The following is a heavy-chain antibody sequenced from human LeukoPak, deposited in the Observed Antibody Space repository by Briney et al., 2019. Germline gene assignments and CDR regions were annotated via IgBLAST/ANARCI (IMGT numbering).Heavy chain of an antibody. D-gene: IGHD6-13*01. CDR1: GFTFDDYA. Sequence: HSGGSLRLSCAASGFTFDDYAMPWVRQAPGKGLEWVSGISWNSGSIGYADSVKGRFTISRDNAKNSLYLQMSSLRAEDTALYYCAKSFGYSSSNYYFDYWGQGTLVTVSS. J-gene: IGHJ4*02. CDR2: ISWNSGSI. CDR3: AKSFGYSSSNYYFDY. V-gene: IGHV3-9*01.